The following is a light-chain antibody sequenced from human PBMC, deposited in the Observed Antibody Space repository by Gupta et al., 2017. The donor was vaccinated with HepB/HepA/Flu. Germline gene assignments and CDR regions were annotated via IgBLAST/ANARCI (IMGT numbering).Light chain of an antibody. CDR2: DVS. J-gene: IGLJ1*01. Sequence: QSALTQPASVSGSPGQSITISCTGTRSDVGGYNYVSWYPQHPGKAPKLMIYDVSNRPAGVANRFSGSKSGNTASLTISGLQEEDEADYHGSSYTSSSTYVFGNGTKVTVL. CDR1: RSDVGGYNY. CDR3: SSYTSSSTYV. V-gene: IGLV2-14*03.